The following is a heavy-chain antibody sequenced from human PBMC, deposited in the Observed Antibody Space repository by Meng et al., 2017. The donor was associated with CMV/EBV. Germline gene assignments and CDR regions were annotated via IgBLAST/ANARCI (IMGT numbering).Heavy chain of an antibody. J-gene: IGHJ5*02. Sequence: SGGSISSGSYSWSWIRQHPGKGLEWIGYIYYSGSTYYNPSLKSRVTISVDTSKNQFSLRLSSVTAADTAVYYCARDTMVRGGVWFDPWGQGTLVTVSS. D-gene: IGHD3-10*01. V-gene: IGHV4-31*02. CDR2: IYYSGST. CDR1: GGSISSGSYS. CDR3: ARDTMVRGGVWFDP.